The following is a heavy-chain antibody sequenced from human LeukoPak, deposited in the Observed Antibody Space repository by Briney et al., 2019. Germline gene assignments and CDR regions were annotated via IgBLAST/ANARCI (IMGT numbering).Heavy chain of an antibody. J-gene: IGHJ6*02. CDR3: ARNPKTYYDFWSGYYPPYGMDV. CDR1: GGTFSSYA. V-gene: IGHV1-69*01. D-gene: IGHD3-3*01. CDR2: IIPIFGTA. Sequence: SVKVSCKASGGTFSSYAISWVRQAPGQGLEWMGGIIPIFGTANYAQKLQGRVTITADESTSTAYMELSSLRSEDTAVYYCARNPKTYYDFWSGYYPPYGMDVWGQGTTVTVSS.